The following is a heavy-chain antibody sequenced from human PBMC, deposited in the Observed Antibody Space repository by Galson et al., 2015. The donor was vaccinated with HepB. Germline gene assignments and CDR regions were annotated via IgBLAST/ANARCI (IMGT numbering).Heavy chain of an antibody. CDR2: IWYDGSNK. J-gene: IGHJ4*02. Sequence: SLRLSCAASGFTFSSYGMHWVRQAPGKGLEWVAVIWYDGSNKYYADSVKGRFTISRDNSKNTLYLQMNSLRAEDTAVYYCARDQQQLAFDYWGQGTLVTVSS. CDR1: GFTFSSYG. D-gene: IGHD6-13*01. V-gene: IGHV3-33*08. CDR3: ARDQQQLAFDY.